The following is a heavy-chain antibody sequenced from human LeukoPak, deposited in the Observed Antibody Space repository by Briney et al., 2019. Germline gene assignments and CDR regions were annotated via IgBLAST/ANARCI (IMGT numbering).Heavy chain of an antibody. Sequence: SVKVSCKASGGTFSSYAISWVRQAPGQGLEWMGGIIPIFGTANYAQKFQGRVTITADKSTSTAYMELSSLRSEDTAVYYCARLPYSSGWFSTLEEPNWGQGTLVTVSS. J-gene: IGHJ4*02. V-gene: IGHV1-69*06. CDR2: IIPIFGTA. CDR1: GGTFSSYA. D-gene: IGHD6-19*01. CDR3: ARLPYSSGWFSTLEEPN.